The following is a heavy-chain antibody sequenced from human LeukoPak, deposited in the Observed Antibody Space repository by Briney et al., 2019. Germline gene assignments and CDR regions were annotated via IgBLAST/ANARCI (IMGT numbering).Heavy chain of an antibody. CDR3: AREGAGWGSITMVRGVLYYMDV. J-gene: IGHJ6*03. D-gene: IGHD3-10*01. Sequence: ASVKVSCKASGYTFTSCYMHWVRQAPGQGLEWMGIINPSGGSTSYAQKFQGRVTMTRDTSTSTVYMELSSLRSEDTAVYYCAREGAGWGSITMVRGVLYYMDVWGKGTTVTVSS. V-gene: IGHV1-46*01. CDR2: INPSGGST. CDR1: GYTFTSCY.